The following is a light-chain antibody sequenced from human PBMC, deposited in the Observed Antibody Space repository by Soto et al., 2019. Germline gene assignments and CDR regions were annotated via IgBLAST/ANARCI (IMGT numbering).Light chain of an antibody. CDR3: MQGTHWPRS. J-gene: IGKJ4*01. CDR2: KVS. CDR1: QSLVHSDGNTY. Sequence: DVVMTQSPLSLPVTLGQPASISCRSSQSLVHSDGNTYLNWFQQRPGQSPRRLIYKVSNRDSGVPDRFSGSGSGTDFTLKISRVEAEDVGVSYYCMQGTHWPRSFGGGTKVETK. V-gene: IGKV2-30*02.